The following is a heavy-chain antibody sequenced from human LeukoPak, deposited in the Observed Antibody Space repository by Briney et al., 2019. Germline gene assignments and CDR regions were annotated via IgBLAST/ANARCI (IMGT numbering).Heavy chain of an antibody. Sequence: TSETLSLTCAVYGGSFSGYYWSWIRQPPGKGLEWIGEINHSGSTNYNPSLKSRVTISVDTSKNQFSLKLSSVTAADTAVYYCARLYYFDYWGQGTLVTVSS. CDR1: GGSFSGYY. V-gene: IGHV4-34*01. CDR3: ARLYYFDY. CDR2: INHSGST. J-gene: IGHJ4*02.